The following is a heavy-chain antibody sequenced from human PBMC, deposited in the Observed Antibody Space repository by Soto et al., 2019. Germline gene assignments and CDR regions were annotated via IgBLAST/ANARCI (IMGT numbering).Heavy chain of an antibody. D-gene: IGHD1-1*01. Sequence: EVQLVESGGGLLQPGGSLRLSCAVSGFTFSSFGMNWVRQAPGKGLEWISYITSDSSTRHYADFVKGRFTISRDNAKNSLYPQMNSMRDEDTAVYFCARDPDGISDFDYWGQRTQVTVSS. V-gene: IGHV3-48*02. CDR1: GFTFSSFG. CDR3: ARDPDGISDFDY. CDR2: ITSDSSTR. J-gene: IGHJ4*02.